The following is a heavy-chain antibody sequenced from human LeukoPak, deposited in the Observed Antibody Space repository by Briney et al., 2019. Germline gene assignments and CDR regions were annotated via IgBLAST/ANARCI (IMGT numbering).Heavy chain of an antibody. CDR1: GFTFSGYW. CDR2: INTDGSSA. Sequence: GGSLRLSCAASGFTFSGYWMHWVRQAPGKGLVWVSRINTDGSSAWYADSVKGRFTISRDNAKNTLYLQMNSLRAEDTAVYYCATGSYYGEYFQHWGQGTLVTVSS. D-gene: IGHD1-26*01. V-gene: IGHV3-74*01. J-gene: IGHJ1*01. CDR3: ATGSYYGEYFQH.